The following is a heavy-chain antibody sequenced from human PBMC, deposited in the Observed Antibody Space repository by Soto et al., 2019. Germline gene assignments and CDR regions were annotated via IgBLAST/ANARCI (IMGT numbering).Heavy chain of an antibody. V-gene: IGHV3-48*01. Sequence: GGSLRLSCAASGFTFSSYSMNWVRQAPGKGLEWVSYISSSSSTIYYADSVKGRFTISRDNAKNSLYLQMNSLRAEDTAVYYCARYPLGYCSGGSCYGPSFDIWGQGTMVTVSS. CDR1: GFTFSSYS. CDR2: ISSSSSTI. J-gene: IGHJ3*02. CDR3: ARYPLGYCSGGSCYGPSFDI. D-gene: IGHD2-15*01.